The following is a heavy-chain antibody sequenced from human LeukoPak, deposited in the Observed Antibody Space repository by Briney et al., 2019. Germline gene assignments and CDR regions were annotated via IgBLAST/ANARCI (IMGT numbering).Heavy chain of an antibody. CDR3: ARDPRGPAGYDSPARDTFDY. J-gene: IGHJ4*02. D-gene: IGHD3-22*01. Sequence: GRSLRLSCAASGFTFSSYGMHWVRQAPGKGLEWVAVIFYDGTIQYYSDSVRGRLIVSRDSPKNTLYLQMNSLRAEDTAVYYCARDPRGPAGYDSPARDTFDYWGQGTLVTVSS. V-gene: IGHV3-30*03. CDR2: IFYDGTIQ. CDR1: GFTFSSYG.